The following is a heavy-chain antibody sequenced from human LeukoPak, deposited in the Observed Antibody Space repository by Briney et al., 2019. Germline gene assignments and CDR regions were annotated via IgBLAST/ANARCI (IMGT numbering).Heavy chain of an antibody. J-gene: IGHJ4*02. CDR3: ARISSSNWYNERGAFDV. D-gene: IGHD6-13*01. CDR1: GGSISGYY. CDR2: INHSGST. Sequence: SETLSLTCTVSGGSISGYYWSWIRQPPGKGLEWIGEINHSGSTNYNPSLKSRVTISVDTSKNQFSLKLSSVTAADTAVYYCARISSSNWYNERGAFDVWGQGTLVTVSS. V-gene: IGHV4-34*01.